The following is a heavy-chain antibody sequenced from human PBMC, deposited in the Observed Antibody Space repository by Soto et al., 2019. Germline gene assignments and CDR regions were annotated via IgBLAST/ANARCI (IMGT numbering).Heavy chain of an antibody. CDR3: ARDDAYYYDVIGAFDS. D-gene: IGHD3-22*01. J-gene: IGHJ4*02. CDR2: INSDGSIT. Sequence: EVQLVESGGGLVQPGGSLRLSCEASGFTFSSYWIHWVRQAPGKGLVWVSRINSDGSITNYADSVKGRFTISRDNSKNTLYLQMNSLGAGDTAVYYCARDDAYYYDVIGAFDSWGQGTLVTVSS. V-gene: IGHV3-74*01. CDR1: GFTFSSYW.